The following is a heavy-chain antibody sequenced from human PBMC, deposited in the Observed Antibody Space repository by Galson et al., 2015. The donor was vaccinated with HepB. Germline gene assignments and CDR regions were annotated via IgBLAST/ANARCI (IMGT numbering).Heavy chain of an antibody. CDR1: GFTFSSYG. Sequence: SLRLSCAASGFTFSSYGMHWVRQAPGKGLEWVAVISYDGSNKYYADSVKGRFTISRDNSKNTLYLQMNSLRAEDTAVYYCAKNSGSYHSLGFQHWGQGTLVTVSS. J-gene: IGHJ1*01. D-gene: IGHD1-26*01. CDR3: AKNSGSYHSLGFQH. V-gene: IGHV3-30*18. CDR2: ISYDGSNK.